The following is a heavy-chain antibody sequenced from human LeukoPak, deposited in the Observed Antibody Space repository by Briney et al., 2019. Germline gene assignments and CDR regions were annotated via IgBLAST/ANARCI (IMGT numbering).Heavy chain of an antibody. V-gene: IGHV3-74*01. Sequence: GGSLRLSCAASGFTFSSYWLHWVRQAPGKGLVWVSRINTDGSSTSYADSVKGRFTISRDNAKNTLYLQMNSLRAEDTAVYYCARDNPETGEGFDYWGQGTLVTVSS. D-gene: IGHD7-27*01. CDR3: ARDNPETGEGFDY. J-gene: IGHJ4*02. CDR1: GFTFSSYW. CDR2: INTDGSST.